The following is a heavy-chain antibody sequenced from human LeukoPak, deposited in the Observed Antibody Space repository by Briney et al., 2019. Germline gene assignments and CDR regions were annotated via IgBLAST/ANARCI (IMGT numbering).Heavy chain of an antibody. CDR2: ISAGGDFV. CDR1: GFPFSTHS. D-gene: IGHD3-22*01. CDR3: VRDKYDRSNYAHFDS. J-gene: IGHJ4*01. V-gene: IGHV3-21*01. Sequence: GGSLRLSCAASGFPFSTHSLNWVRQAPGKGLEWVSSISAGGDFVYYGDSVKGRFTMSRDNAKNSLHLQMDSLKAEDTAVYYCVRDKYDRSNYAHFDSWGHGTLVTVSS.